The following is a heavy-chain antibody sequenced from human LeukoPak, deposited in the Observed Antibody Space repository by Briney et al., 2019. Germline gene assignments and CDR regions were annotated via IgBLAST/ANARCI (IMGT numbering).Heavy chain of an antibody. J-gene: IGHJ4*02. V-gene: IGHV4-59*08. Sequence: SETLSLTCTVSGGSIINYYWSWIRQSPGKGLEWIAYIHSSGSTRSNPSLKSRVTMSVDTYQNQFSLKPSSVTAADTAVYYCARHYGSGTYPLDYWGQGTLVTVSS. CDR3: ARHYGSGTYPLDY. D-gene: IGHD3-10*01. CDR2: IHSSGST. CDR1: GGSIINYY.